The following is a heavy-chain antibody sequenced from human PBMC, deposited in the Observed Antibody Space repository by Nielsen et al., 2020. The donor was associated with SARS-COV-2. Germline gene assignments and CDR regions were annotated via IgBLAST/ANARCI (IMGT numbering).Heavy chain of an antibody. J-gene: IGHJ4*02. CDR3: ARDSSGTYRRVDY. V-gene: IGHV1-46*01. CDR2: INPTNGGT. CDR1: GYTFTDHA. D-gene: IGHD3-22*01. Sequence: ASVKVSCKASGYTFTDHAINWVRQAPGQGLEWMGLINPTNGGTTYAQKFLGTVTMTRDTSTSTVFMELSSLRSDDTAVYYCARDSSGTYRRVDYWGQGTLVTVSS.